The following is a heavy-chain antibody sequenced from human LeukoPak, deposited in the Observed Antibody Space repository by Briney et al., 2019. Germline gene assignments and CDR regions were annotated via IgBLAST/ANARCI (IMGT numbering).Heavy chain of an antibody. CDR1: GFTFSSYS. Sequence: GGSLRLSCAASGFTFSSYSMNWVRQAPGKGLEWVSYISSSSSTIYYADSVKGRFTISRDNSKNTLYLQMNSLRAEDTAVYYCAKSSGEWLLLGTLSDAFDIWGQGTMVTVSS. CDR2: ISSSSSTI. J-gene: IGHJ3*02. CDR3: AKSSGEWLLLGTLSDAFDI. V-gene: IGHV3-48*01. D-gene: IGHD3-22*01.